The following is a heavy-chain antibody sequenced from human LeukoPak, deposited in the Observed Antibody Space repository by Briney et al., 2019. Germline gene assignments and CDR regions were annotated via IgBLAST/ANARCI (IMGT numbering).Heavy chain of an antibody. CDR2: IKQDGSEK. J-gene: IGHJ3*02. D-gene: IGHD3-22*01. CDR3: ARDGRIWYYYDSSGYYHGAFDI. CDR1: GFTFSSYW. Sequence: GSLRLSCAASGFTFSSYWMSWVRQAPGKGLEWVANIKQDGSEKYYVDSVKGRFTISRDNAKNSLYLQMNSLRAEDTAVYYCARDGRIWYYYDSSGYYHGAFDIWGQGTMVTVSS. V-gene: IGHV3-7*01.